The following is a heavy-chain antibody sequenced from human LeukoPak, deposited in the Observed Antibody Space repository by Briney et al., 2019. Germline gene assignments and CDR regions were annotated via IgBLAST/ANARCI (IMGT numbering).Heavy chain of an antibody. D-gene: IGHD3-10*01. Sequence: GGSLRLSCAASGFTFTSYGMRWVRQAPGKGLEWVAMIWYDGSHKKYADSVEGRFSISRDTSKTTLYLQMNSLRADDTAVYYCARGVPIPATHPIDYWGQGSLVTVSS. CDR1: GFTFTSYG. V-gene: IGHV3-33*03. CDR2: IWYDGSHK. CDR3: ARGVPIPATHPIDY. J-gene: IGHJ4*02.